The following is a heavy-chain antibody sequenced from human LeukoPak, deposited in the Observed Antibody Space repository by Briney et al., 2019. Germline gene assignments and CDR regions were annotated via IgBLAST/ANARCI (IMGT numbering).Heavy chain of an antibody. D-gene: IGHD1-1*01. V-gene: IGHV1-46*01. CDR1: GYTFTGYY. Sequence: ASVKVSCKASGYTFTGYYMHWVRQAPGQGLEWMGIINPSGGSTSYAQKFQGRVTMTEDTSTDTAYMELSSLRSEDTAVYYCATEGGLERHFDYWGQGTLVTVSS. J-gene: IGHJ4*02. CDR3: ATEGGLERHFDY. CDR2: INPSGGST.